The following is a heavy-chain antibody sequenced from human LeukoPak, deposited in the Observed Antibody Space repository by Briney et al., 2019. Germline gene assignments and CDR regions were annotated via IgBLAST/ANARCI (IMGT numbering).Heavy chain of an antibody. J-gene: IGHJ4*02. V-gene: IGHV1-2*02. CDR1: GYTFANFY. D-gene: IGHD1-14*01. CDR2: INGNDGST. CDR3: ARDEGSTYNQLDY. Sequence: ASVKVSCKASGYTFANFYIHWVRQAPGQGPEWMGWINGNDGSTNYAQKFQGRVTMTRVTAISTVYMDLSGLRPDDTATYYCARDEGSTYNQLDYWGQGTLVTVSS.